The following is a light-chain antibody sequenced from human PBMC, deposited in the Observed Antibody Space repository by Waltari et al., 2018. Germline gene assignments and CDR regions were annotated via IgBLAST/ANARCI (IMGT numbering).Light chain of an antibody. V-gene: IGKV1-9*01. CDR1: QGINSY. J-gene: IGKJ4*01. Sequence: DIQLTQSPSFLSASVGDRVIITCRASQGINSYLAWYQQKPGKAPKLLIYGASTLQSGVPSRFSGSGSGTEFTLTISSLQPDDLATYYCQQLSSYPLTFGGGTKVEIK. CDR3: QQLSSYPLT. CDR2: GAS.